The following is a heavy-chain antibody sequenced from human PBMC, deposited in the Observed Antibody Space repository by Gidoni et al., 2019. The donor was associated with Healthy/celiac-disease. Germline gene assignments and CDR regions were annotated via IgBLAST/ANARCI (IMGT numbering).Heavy chain of an antibody. Sequence: QVQLVESGGGVVQPGRSLRLSCAASGFTFSSYVMHWVRQAPGKGLEWVAVIWYDGSNKYYADSVKGRFTISRDNSKNTLYLQMNSLRAEDTAVYYCARDPLGYCSGGSCPSAFDIWGQGTMVTVSS. CDR2: IWYDGSNK. CDR1: GFTFSSYV. V-gene: IGHV3-33*01. D-gene: IGHD2-15*01. CDR3: ARDPLGYCSGGSCPSAFDI. J-gene: IGHJ3*02.